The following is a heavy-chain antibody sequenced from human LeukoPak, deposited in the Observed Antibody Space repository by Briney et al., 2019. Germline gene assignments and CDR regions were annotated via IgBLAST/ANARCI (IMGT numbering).Heavy chain of an antibody. Sequence: GGSLRLSCAASGFTVSSNYMSWVRQAPGKGLEWVSVIYSGGSTYYADSVKGRFTISRDNSKNTLYLQMNSPRAEDTAVYYCARGRFLEWLNWFDPWGQGTLVTVSS. CDR1: GFTVSSNY. V-gene: IGHV3-53*01. J-gene: IGHJ5*02. CDR2: IYSGGST. CDR3: ARGRFLEWLNWFDP. D-gene: IGHD3-3*01.